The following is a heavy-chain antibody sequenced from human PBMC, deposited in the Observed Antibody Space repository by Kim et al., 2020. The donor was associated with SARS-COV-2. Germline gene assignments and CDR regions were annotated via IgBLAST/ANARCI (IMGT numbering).Heavy chain of an antibody. CDR2: INPNSGGT. V-gene: IGHV1-2*06. J-gene: IGHJ6*02. Sequence: ASVKVSCKASGYTFTGYYMHWVRQAPGQGLEWMGRINPNSGGTNYAQKFQGRVTMTRDTSISTAYMELSRLRSDDTAVYYCARVRGYYYDSSGAYGMDVWGQGTTVTVSS. CDR3: ARVRGYYYDSSGAYGMDV. D-gene: IGHD3-22*01. CDR1: GYTFTGYY.